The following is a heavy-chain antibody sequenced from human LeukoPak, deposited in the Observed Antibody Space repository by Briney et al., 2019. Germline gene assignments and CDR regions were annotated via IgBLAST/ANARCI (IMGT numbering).Heavy chain of an antibody. Sequence: SETLSLTXAVYGGSFGGYYWSWIRQTPGKGLEWIGEINHSGSTNYNPSLKSRVTISVDTSKNQFSLKLSSVTAADTAVYYCARTITMIVVPYYYYYYMDVWGKGTTVTVSS. D-gene: IGHD3-22*01. V-gene: IGHV4-34*01. J-gene: IGHJ6*03. CDR1: GGSFGGYY. CDR2: INHSGST. CDR3: ARTITMIVVPYYYYYYMDV.